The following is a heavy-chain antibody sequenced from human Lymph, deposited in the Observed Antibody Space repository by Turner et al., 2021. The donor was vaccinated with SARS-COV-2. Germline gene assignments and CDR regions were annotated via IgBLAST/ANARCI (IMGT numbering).Heavy chain of an antibody. CDR3: ARGTGAADY. CDR2: INWNGGST. D-gene: IGHD7-27*01. J-gene: IGHJ4*02. Sequence: EVQLVASGGGVVRPGGSLRLYCSASGFTFDDSGMSWVRQAPGRGLEWVSNINWNGGSTGYADSVKGRFTITRDNAKNSLYLQVNSLRAEDTALYHCARGTGAADYWGQGTLVTVSS. V-gene: IGHV3-20*01. CDR1: GFTFDDSG.